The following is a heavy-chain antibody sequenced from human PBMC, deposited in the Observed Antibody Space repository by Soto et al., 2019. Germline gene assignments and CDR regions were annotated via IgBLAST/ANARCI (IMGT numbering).Heavy chain of an antibody. D-gene: IGHD5-18*01. Sequence: SVKVSCKASGGTFSSYAISWVRQAPGQGLEWMGGIIPIFGTANYAQKFQGRVTITADESTSTAYMELSSLRSEDTAVYYCARAPHTAMVPSQGYYYGRDVWGQGTTVTVSS. V-gene: IGHV1-69*13. J-gene: IGHJ6*02. CDR2: IIPIFGTA. CDR1: GGTFSSYA. CDR3: ARAPHTAMVPSQGYYYGRDV.